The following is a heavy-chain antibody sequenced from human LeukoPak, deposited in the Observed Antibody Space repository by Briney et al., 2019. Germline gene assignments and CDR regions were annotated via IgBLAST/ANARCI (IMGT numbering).Heavy chain of an antibody. CDR1: GGSITIDTYY. Sequence: SETLSLTCTVSGGSITIDTYYWAWIRQPPGKGLEWIGNIHYSGSTQYNPSLESRVTISVDTSDNHFSLKLSSVTAADTAVYYCVRRRYSATLDYWGQGTLVTVSS. J-gene: IGHJ4*02. CDR3: VRRRYSATLDY. V-gene: IGHV4-39*01. D-gene: IGHD1-26*01. CDR2: IHYSGST.